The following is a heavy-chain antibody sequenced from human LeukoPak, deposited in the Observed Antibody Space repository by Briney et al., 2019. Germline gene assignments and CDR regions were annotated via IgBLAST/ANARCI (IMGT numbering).Heavy chain of an antibody. CDR3: AKDRSGNSYGHFDY. J-gene: IGHJ4*02. Sequence: GGSLRLSCAASGFTFDDYAMHWVRQAPGKGLEWVSLISWGGGSTYYADSVKGRYTISRDNSKNSLYLHMNSLRAEDTALYYCAKDRSGNSYGHFDYWGQGTLVTVSS. V-gene: IGHV3-43D*04. CDR1: GFTFDDYA. D-gene: IGHD3-10*01. CDR2: ISWGGGST.